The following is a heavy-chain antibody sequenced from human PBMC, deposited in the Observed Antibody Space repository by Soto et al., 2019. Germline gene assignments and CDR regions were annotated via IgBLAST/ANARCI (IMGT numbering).Heavy chain of an antibody. CDR1: GASISSSS. V-gene: IGHV4-4*07. D-gene: IGHD1-26*01. CDR2: VYKSGTA. CDR3: ARDKAMSAGGVNWFDP. Sequence: SETLSLTCTVSGASISSSSWSWVRQSAGKGLEWIGLVYKSGTANYDPSLKSRVTISVDTSKNQFSLRLTSVTAADTAIYYCARDKAMSAGGVNWFDPWGQGALVTVSS. J-gene: IGHJ5*02.